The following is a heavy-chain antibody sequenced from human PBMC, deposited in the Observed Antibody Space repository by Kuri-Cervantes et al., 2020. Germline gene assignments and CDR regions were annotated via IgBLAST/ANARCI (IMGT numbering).Heavy chain of an antibody. CDR3: AAGGGWTYGGEVEH. J-gene: IGHJ5*02. V-gene: IGHV3-7*01. CDR1: GFTFSSYW. Sequence: GESLKISCAASGFTFSSYWMSWVRQAPGKGLEWVANIKQDGSEKYYVDSVKGRFTISRDNAKNSLYLQMNSLRAEDTAVYYCAAGGGWTYGGEVEHWGQGTLVTVSS. CDR2: IKQDGSEK. D-gene: IGHD4-23*01.